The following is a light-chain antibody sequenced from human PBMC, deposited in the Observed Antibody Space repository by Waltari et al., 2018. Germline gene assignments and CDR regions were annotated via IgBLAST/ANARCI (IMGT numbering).Light chain of an antibody. Sequence: DIQLTQSPSFLSASVGDRVTITCRASQDISRYLAWYQQKPGKAPKLLMYTASTLQSGVPSRFSGSGSGTEFTLTIGSLQPEDFATYYCQQLKSYPLTFGGGTKVEIK. V-gene: IGKV1-9*01. J-gene: IGKJ4*01. CDR1: QDISRY. CDR3: QQLKSYPLT. CDR2: TAS.